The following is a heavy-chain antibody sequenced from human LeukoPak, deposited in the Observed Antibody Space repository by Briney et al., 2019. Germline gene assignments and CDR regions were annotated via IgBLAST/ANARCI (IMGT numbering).Heavy chain of an antibody. CDR3: TKARGSYSGSYFSSGDFDY. Sequence: GGSLRLSCAASGFTFSNYVMSWVRQAPGTGLEWVSTISSSGGTTYYADSVKDRFTISRDSSRNTLYLQMNSLRAEDTAVYYCTKARGSYSGSYFSSGDFDYWGQGTLVTVPS. J-gene: IGHJ4*02. V-gene: IGHV3-23*01. CDR2: ISSSGGTT. CDR1: GFTFSNYV. D-gene: IGHD1-26*01.